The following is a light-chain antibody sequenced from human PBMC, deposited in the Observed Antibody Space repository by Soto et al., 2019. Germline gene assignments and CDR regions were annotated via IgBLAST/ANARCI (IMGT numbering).Light chain of an antibody. CDR2: GAS. J-gene: IGKJ5*01. CDR1: QSVSSGS. CDR3: QQYDISPIT. V-gene: IGKV3-20*01. Sequence: EIVLTQSPGTLSLSPGERATLSCRASQSVSSGSLAWCQQKPGQAPRLLIYGASSRATVIPDRFSGSGSGQDFTLTISRLEPEDFAVYYCQQYDISPITFGQGTRREIK.